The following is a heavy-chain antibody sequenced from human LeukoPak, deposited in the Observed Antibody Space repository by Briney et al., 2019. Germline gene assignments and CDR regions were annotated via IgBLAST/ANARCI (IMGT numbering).Heavy chain of an antibody. V-gene: IGHV1-69*04. Sequence: SVKVSCKASGYTFTSYGISWVRQAPGQGLEWMGRIIPILGIANYAQKFQGRVTITADKSTSTAYMELSSLRSEDTAVYYCASILTGYNHWGQGTLVTVSS. CDR1: GYTFTSYG. J-gene: IGHJ5*02. D-gene: IGHD3-9*01. CDR2: IIPILGIA. CDR3: ASILTGYNH.